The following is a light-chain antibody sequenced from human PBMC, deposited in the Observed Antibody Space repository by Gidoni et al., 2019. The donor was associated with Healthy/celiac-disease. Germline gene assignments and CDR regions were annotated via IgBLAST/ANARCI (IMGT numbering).Light chain of an antibody. CDR1: QSISSW. CDR3: QQYNSRRT. V-gene: IGKV1-5*03. CDR2: KAS. J-gene: IGKJ1*01. Sequence: DIQMTQSPSTLSASVGDRVTITCRASQSISSWLAWYQQKPGKAPKLLIYKASSLESGVPSRFSGSGSGTEFTLTISSLQPDDFATYYCQQYNSRRTFXQXTKVEIK.